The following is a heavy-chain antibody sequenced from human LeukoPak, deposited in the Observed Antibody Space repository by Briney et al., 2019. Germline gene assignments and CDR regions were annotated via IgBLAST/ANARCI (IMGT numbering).Heavy chain of an antibody. J-gene: IGHJ6*02. CDR3: ARAVGDFWSGYRSGYGMDV. CDR1: GFPFNTYA. V-gene: IGHV3-30*04. Sequence: GRSLRLSCAASGFPFNTYAMHWVRQAPGKGLEWVAVISYDGSSKYSADSVKGRFTISRDNSKNTLYLEMNSLRPEDTAVYYCARAVGDFWSGYRSGYGMDVWGRGTTVTVSS. D-gene: IGHD3-3*01. CDR2: ISYDGSSK.